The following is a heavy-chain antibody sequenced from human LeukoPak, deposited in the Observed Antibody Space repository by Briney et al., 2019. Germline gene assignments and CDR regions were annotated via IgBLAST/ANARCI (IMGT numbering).Heavy chain of an antibody. D-gene: IGHD6-19*01. Sequence: GGSLRLSCAASGFTFDDYVVTWVRQTPGKGLESVSGTNWNGGSTGYADSVRGRFTISRDNAKNSLYLLMNSLRAEDTALYYCARGGRAWYSPFDYWGQGTLVTVSS. CDR3: ARGGRAWYSPFDY. J-gene: IGHJ4*02. CDR2: TNWNGGST. V-gene: IGHV3-20*04. CDR1: GFTFDDYV.